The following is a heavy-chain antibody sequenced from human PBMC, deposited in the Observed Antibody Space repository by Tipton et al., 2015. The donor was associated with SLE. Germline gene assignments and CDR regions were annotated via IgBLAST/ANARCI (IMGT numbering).Heavy chain of an antibody. Sequence: SLRLSCAASGFTVSSNYMSWVRQAPGKGLEWVSVIYSGGSTYYADSVKGRFTISRDNSKNTLYLQMNGLRAEDTAVYYCARGRVEMATNAGSSDHDAFDIWDQGSMVTVSS. CDR3: ARGRVEMATNAGSSDHDAFDI. CDR2: IYSGGST. CDR1: GFTVSSNY. J-gene: IGHJ3*02. V-gene: IGHV3-66*01. D-gene: IGHD5-24*01.